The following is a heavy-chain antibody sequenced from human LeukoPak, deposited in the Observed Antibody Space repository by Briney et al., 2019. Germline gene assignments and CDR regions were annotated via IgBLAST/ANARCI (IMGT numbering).Heavy chain of an antibody. CDR1: GGSFSGYY. CDR3: AREYNTVTDY. Sequence: SETLSLTCAVYGGSFSGYYWSWIRQPPGKGLEWIGEINHSGSTNYNPSLKSRVTISVDTSKNQFSLKLSSVTAADTAVYYCAREYNTVTDYWGQGTLVTVSS. D-gene: IGHD4-17*01. CDR2: INHSGST. J-gene: IGHJ4*02. V-gene: IGHV4-34*01.